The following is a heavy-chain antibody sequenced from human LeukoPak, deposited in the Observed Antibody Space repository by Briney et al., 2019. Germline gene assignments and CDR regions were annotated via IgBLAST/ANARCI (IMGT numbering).Heavy chain of an antibody. Sequence: ASVKVSGKASGYTYTDYFMNWVRQAPGQGLEWMGWINTNTGNPTYAQGFTGRFVFSLDTSVSTAYLQISSLKAEDTAVYYCLIVGAAFDYWGQGTLVTVSS. J-gene: IGHJ4*02. CDR3: LIVGAAFDY. CDR1: GYTYTDYF. V-gene: IGHV7-4-1*02. D-gene: IGHD1-26*01. CDR2: INTNTGNP.